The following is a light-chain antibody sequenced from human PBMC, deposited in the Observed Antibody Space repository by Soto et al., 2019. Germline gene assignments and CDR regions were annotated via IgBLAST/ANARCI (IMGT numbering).Light chain of an antibody. CDR2: EAS. J-gene: IGKJ1*01. Sequence: DIQMTQSPSTLSASVGDRVTITCRASQSISSWLAWYQHKPGKAPQLPIYEASSFESGVPSRFRGSGSGTEFTLTISSLQPDDFATYYCQQYNSYSPTFGKGTKVEIK. CDR1: QSISSW. V-gene: IGKV1-5*01. CDR3: QQYNSYSPT.